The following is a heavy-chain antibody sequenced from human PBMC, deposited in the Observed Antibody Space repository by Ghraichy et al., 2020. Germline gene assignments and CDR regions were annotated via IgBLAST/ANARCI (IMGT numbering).Heavy chain of an antibody. Sequence: GGSLRLSCAASGFTFNTYWMHWVRQVPGKGLVWVSRINSDGSNTTYADSVKGRFTISRDNAKSTLYVQMNSLRAEDTAVYYCVRESDYGDFVDYWGRGTLVTVSS. J-gene: IGHJ4*02. CDR1: GFTFNTYW. CDR2: INSDGSNT. V-gene: IGHV3-74*01. D-gene: IGHD4-17*01. CDR3: VRESDYGDFVDY.